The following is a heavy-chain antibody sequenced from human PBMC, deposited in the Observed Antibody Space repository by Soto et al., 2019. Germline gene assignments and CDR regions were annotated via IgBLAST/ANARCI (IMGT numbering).Heavy chain of an antibody. CDR2: INPNSGGT. D-gene: IGHD6-19*01. Sequence: ASVKVSCKASGYTFTGHYMHWVRQAPGQGLEWMGWINPNSGGTNYAQKFQGWVTMTRDTSISTAYMELSRLRSDDTAVYYCARDSRIAVAGYYYYGMDAWGQGTTVTVSS. J-gene: IGHJ6*02. CDR1: GYTFTGHY. V-gene: IGHV1-2*04. CDR3: ARDSRIAVAGYYYYGMDA.